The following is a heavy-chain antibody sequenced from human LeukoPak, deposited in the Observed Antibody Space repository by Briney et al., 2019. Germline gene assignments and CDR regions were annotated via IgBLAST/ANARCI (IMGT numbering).Heavy chain of an antibody. D-gene: IGHD1-26*01. J-gene: IGHJ4*02. Sequence: GGSLRLSCAASGFTVSANYMSWVRQAPGKGLEWVSIIYSGGSTYYTDSVKGRFIISRDNSKNTLYLHMNSLRAEDTAVYYCARESGSYSYFDYWGQGSLVTVSS. CDR1: GFTVSANY. CDR2: IYSGGST. V-gene: IGHV3-66*01. CDR3: ARESGSYSYFDY.